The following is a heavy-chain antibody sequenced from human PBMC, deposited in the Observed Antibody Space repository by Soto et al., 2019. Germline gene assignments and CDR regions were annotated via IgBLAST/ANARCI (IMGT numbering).Heavy chain of an antibody. V-gene: IGHV1-69*13. J-gene: IGHJ4*02. CDR1: GGTFSSYA. Sequence: SVKVSCKASGGTFSSYAISWVRQAPGQGLEWMGGIIPIFGTANYAQKFQGRVTITADESTSTAYMELSSLRSEDTAVYYCARDARSGYYFSHFDYWGQGTLVTVSS. D-gene: IGHD3-22*01. CDR3: ARDARSGYYFSHFDY. CDR2: IIPIFGTA.